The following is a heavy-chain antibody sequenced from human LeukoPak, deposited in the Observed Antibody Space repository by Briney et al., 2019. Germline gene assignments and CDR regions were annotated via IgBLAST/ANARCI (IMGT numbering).Heavy chain of an antibody. CDR3: ARRLIPPGSYDAFDI. CDR1: GGSISSYY. Sequence: SETLSLTCTVSGGSISSYYWSWIQQPPGKGLEWIGYIYYSGSTNYNPSLKSRVTISVDTSKIQFSLKLSSVTAADTAVYYCARRLIPPGSYDAFDIWGQGTVVTVSS. J-gene: IGHJ3*02. V-gene: IGHV4-59*01. D-gene: IGHD3-10*01. CDR2: IYYSGST.